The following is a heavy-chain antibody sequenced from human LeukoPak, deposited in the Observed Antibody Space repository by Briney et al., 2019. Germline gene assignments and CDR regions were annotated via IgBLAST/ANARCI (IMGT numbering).Heavy chain of an antibody. Sequence: ASVKVSCKASGYTFTGYYMHWVRQAPGQGLEWMGIINPSGGSTTYAQKFQGRVTMTRDTSTSTVYMELSSLRSEDTAVYYCARLNGHRDAFDIWGQGTMVTVSS. CDR2: INPSGGST. V-gene: IGHV1-46*01. J-gene: IGHJ3*02. CDR1: GYTFTGYY. CDR3: ARLNGHRDAFDI. D-gene: IGHD1-1*01.